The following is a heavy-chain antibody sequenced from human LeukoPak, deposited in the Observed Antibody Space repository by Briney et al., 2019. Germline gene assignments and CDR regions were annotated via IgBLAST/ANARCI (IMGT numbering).Heavy chain of an antibody. D-gene: IGHD6-13*01. V-gene: IGHV3-9*01. Sequence: GRSLRLSCAASGFTFDGYAMHWVRQAPGKGLEWVSGISWNSGSIGYADSVKGRFTISRDNAKNSLYLQMNSLRAEDTALYYCSKAAGDYWGQGTLVTVSS. J-gene: IGHJ4*02. CDR1: GFTFDGYA. CDR2: ISWNSGSI. CDR3: SKAAGDY.